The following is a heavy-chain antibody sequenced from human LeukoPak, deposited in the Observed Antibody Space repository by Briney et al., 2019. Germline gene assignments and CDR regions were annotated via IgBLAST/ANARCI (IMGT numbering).Heavy chain of an antibody. V-gene: IGHV3-23*01. D-gene: IGHD3-22*01. CDR2: ISGSGGST. J-gene: IGHJ6*03. CDR3: AKFAGDSSGYYLNYYYYYMDV. CDR1: GFTFSSYA. Sequence: AGGSLRLSCAASGFTFSSYAMSWVRQAPGKGLEWVSAISGSGGSTYYADSVKGRFTISRDNSKNTLYLQMNSLRAEDTAVYYCAKFAGDSSGYYLNYYYYYMDVWGKGTTATVSS.